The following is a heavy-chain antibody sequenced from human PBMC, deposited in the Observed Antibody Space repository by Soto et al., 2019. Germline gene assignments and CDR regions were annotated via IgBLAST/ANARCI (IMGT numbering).Heavy chain of an antibody. V-gene: IGHV3-30-3*01. D-gene: IGHD3-9*01. CDR2: ISYDGSNK. CDR1: GFTFSGYA. J-gene: IGHJ6*02. Sequence: PGGSLRLSCAASGFTFSGYAMHWVRQAPGKGLEWVAVISYDGSNKYYADSVKGRFTISRDNSKNTLYLQMNSLRAEDTAVYYCARDLGDWLLYYYYGMDVWGQGTTVTVSS. CDR3: ARDLGDWLLYYYYGMDV.